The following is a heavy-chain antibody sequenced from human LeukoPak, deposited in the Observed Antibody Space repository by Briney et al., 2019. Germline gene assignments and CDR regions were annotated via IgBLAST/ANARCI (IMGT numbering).Heavy chain of an antibody. D-gene: IGHD6-19*01. CDR1: RFTLSNYW. V-gene: IGHV3-7*01. CDR3: ARQRGSGCLDY. J-gene: IGHJ4*02. Sequence: PGGSLRLSCAASRFTLSNYWLRWVRQAPGKGLAWLANIKQDGSETYYVDSVKGRFTISRDNAKNSLSLQMNSLRAEDTAVYYCARQRGSGCLDYWGQGTLVTVSS. CDR2: IKQDGSET.